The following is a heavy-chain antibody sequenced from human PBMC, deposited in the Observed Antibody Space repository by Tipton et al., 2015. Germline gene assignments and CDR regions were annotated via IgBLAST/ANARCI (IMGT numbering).Heavy chain of an antibody. CDR1: GDSINRYY. Sequence: LRLSCSVSGDSINRYYWSWIRQPPGKGLECIGYIYYTGSTHYNPSLKSRVTISVDTSKSQFFLKLSSVTAADTAVYYCARFRYYGSEGERGYFHGLDAWGQGTTVTVSS. D-gene: IGHD3-10*01. CDR3: ARFRYYGSEGERGYFHGLDA. V-gene: IGHV4-59*01. CDR2: IYYTGST. J-gene: IGHJ6*02.